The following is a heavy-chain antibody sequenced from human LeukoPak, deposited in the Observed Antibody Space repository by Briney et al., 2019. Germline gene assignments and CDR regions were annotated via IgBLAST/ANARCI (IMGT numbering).Heavy chain of an antibody. CDR1: GFTFSSYV. D-gene: IGHD5-12*01. CDR3: AKMGPNEWLRRRGYDAFDI. CDR2: ISGSGGST. V-gene: IGHV3-23*01. Sequence: GGSLRLSCAVSGFTFSSYVMSWVRQAPGKGLEWVSAISGSGGSTYYADSVKGRFTISRDNSKNTLYLQMNSLRAEDTAVYYCAKMGPNEWLRRRGYDAFDIWGQGTMVTVSS. J-gene: IGHJ3*02.